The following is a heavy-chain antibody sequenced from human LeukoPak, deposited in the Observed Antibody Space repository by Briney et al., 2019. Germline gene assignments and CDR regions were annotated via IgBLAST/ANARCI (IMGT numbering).Heavy chain of an antibody. D-gene: IGHD6-19*01. V-gene: IGHV3-21*01. J-gene: IGHJ4*02. CDR1: GFTFSSYS. CDR3: ARGGIAVAGTVY. CDR2: ISSSSSYI. Sequence: GGSLRLSCAASGFTFSSYSMNWVRQAPGKGLAWVSSISSSSSYIYYADSVKGRFTISRDNAKNSLYLQMNSLRAEDTAVYYCARGGIAVAGTVYWGQGTLVTVSS.